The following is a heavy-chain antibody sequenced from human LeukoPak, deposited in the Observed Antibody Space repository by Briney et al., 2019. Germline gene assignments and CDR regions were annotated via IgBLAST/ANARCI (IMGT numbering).Heavy chain of an antibody. CDR2: ISYDGSNK. V-gene: IGHV3-30-3*01. CDR3: ARDREIDYGVYYFDY. D-gene: IGHD4-17*01. CDR1: GFTFSSYA. Sequence: GGSLRLSCAASGFTFSSYAMHWVHQAPGKGLEWVAVISYDGSNKYYADSVKGRFTISRDNSKNTRYLQMNSLRAEDTAVYYCARDREIDYGVYYFDYWGQGTLVTVSS. J-gene: IGHJ4*02.